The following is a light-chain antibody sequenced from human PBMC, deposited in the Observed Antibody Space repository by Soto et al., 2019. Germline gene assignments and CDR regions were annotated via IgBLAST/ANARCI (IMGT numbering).Light chain of an antibody. CDR3: QQYESLPLT. V-gene: IGKV1-5*03. J-gene: IGKJ5*01. Sequence: DIQVTQSPSTLTASVGDRVTITCRASQSISRWLAWHQQKLGQAPKLLIYEASSLASGVPSRFSGSGSGTEFILTISSLQPDDFATYYCQQYESLPLTFGQGTRLEIK. CDR2: EAS. CDR1: QSISRW.